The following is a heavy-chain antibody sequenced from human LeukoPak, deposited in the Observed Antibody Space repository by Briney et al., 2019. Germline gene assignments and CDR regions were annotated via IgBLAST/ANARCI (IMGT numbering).Heavy chain of an antibody. J-gene: IGHJ3*01. CDR2: TSSSDAGT. Sequence: GGSLRLSCAASGFTLSTYAMSWVRQTPGKGLEWVAATSSSDAGTYHADSVRGRFTISRDNSKNTLYLQMNSLRAEDAAVYFCARVGYNWNLWFDFWGQGTTVTVSS. CDR3: ARVGYNWNLWFDF. V-gene: IGHV3-23*01. CDR1: GFTLSTYA. D-gene: IGHD1-7*01.